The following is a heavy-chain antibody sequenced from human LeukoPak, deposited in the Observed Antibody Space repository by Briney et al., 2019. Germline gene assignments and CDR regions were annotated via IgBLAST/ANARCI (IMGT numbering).Heavy chain of an antibody. Sequence: GESLKISCKGSGYSFTSYWIGWVRQMPGEGLEWMGIIYPGDSDTRYSPSFQGQDTISADKSISTAYLQWSSLKASDTAMYYCARHVDTAMVDYWGQGTLVTVSS. V-gene: IGHV5-51*01. D-gene: IGHD5-18*01. CDR3: ARHVDTAMVDY. CDR2: IYPGDSDT. CDR1: GYSFTSYW. J-gene: IGHJ4*02.